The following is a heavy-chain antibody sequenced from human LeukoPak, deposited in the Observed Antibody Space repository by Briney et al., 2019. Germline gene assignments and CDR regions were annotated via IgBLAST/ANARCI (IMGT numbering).Heavy chain of an antibody. CDR1: EFDFSSHA. D-gene: IGHD3-10*01. V-gene: IGHV3-23*01. CDR3: ANGEGPIDY. J-gene: IGHJ4*02. CDR2: ISISGSKT. Sequence: GGSLRLSCAASEFDFSSHAMTWVRQAPGKGLEWVSAISISGSKTYYADSVKGRFTISRDNSKNTLYLQMNSLRAEDTAVYYCANGEGPIDYWGQGTLVTVSS.